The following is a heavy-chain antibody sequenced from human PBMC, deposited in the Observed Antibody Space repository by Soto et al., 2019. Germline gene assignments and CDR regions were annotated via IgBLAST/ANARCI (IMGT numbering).Heavy chain of an antibody. V-gene: IGHV3-48*03. J-gene: IGHJ5*01. CDR2: ISSSGSTI. D-gene: IGHD5-18*01. CDR1: GFIFSNQA. Sequence: PGGSLRLSCAASGFIFSNQAMCWVRQGPGKGLEWVSYISSSGSTIYYADSVKGRFTISRDNAKNSLYLQMNSLRAEDTAVYYCAREGLVVGYSYGFDSWGQGTLVTVSS. CDR3: AREGLVVGYSYGFDS.